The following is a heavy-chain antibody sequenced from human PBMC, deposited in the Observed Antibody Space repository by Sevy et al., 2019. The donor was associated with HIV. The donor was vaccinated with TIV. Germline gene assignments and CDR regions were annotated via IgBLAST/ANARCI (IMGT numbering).Heavy chain of an antibody. CDR3: ARTGPRIAAAGGEFDY. CDR2: IYYSGST. Sequence: SETLSLTCTVSGGSISSYYWSWIRQPPGKGLEWIGYIYYSGSTNYNPSLKSRVTISVDTSKNQFSLKLSSVTAADTDVYYCARTGPRIAAAGGEFDYWGQGTLVTVSS. V-gene: IGHV4-59*01. D-gene: IGHD6-13*01. CDR1: GGSISSYY. J-gene: IGHJ4*02.